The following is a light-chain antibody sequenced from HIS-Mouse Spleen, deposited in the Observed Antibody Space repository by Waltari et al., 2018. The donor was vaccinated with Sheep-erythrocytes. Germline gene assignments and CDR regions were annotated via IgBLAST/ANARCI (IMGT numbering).Light chain of an antibody. CDR1: SSNIGAGYD. Sequence: QSVLTQPPSVSGAPGQRVTISCTGSSSNIGAGYDVHWYQQLPGTAPKRMIYAGSKRPSGVSNRFSGSKSGNTASLTISGLQAEDEADYYCCSYAGSSTPWVFGGGTKLTVL. J-gene: IGLJ3*02. CDR2: AGS. V-gene: IGLV1-40*01. CDR3: CSYAGSSTPWV.